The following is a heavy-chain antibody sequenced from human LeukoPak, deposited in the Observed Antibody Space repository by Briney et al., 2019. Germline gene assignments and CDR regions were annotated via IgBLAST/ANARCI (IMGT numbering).Heavy chain of an antibody. V-gene: IGHV3-23*01. Sequence: GGSLRLSCAASGFTFSSYALSWVRQAPGKGLEWVSAITTSGSSTYYADSVKGRFTISRDNSKNTLYLQTNSLRAEDTAVYYCAKRDSSGSLPRLFDYWGQGTLVTVSS. D-gene: IGHD6-19*01. CDR2: ITTSGSST. CDR1: GFTFSSYA. CDR3: AKRDSSGSLPRLFDY. J-gene: IGHJ4*02.